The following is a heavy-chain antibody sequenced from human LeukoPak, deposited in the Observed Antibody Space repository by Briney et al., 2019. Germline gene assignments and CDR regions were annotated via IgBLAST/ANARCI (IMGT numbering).Heavy chain of an antibody. D-gene: IGHD1-26*01. Sequence: GESLKISCKGSGYSFTSYWIGWVRQMPGKGLEWMGIIYPGDSDTRYSPSFQGQVTISADKSISTAYLQWSSLKASDTAMYYCARRLGVVGATEINWFDPWGQGTLVTVSS. V-gene: IGHV5-51*01. CDR1: GYSFTSYW. J-gene: IGHJ5*02. CDR3: ARRLGVVGATEINWFDP. CDR2: IYPGDSDT.